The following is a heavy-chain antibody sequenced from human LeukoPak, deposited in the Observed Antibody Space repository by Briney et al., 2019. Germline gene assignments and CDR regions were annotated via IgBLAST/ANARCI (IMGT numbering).Heavy chain of an antibody. D-gene: IGHD3-10*01. V-gene: IGHV3-48*01. CDR1: GFTFSSYG. CDR2: ISTSSRST. CDR3: ARFAVRGVACDY. Sequence: GGSLRLSCAASGFTFSSYGMHWVRQAPGKGLEWLSYISTSSRSTYYADSVKGRFTISRDNAKNTLFLDMHSLRPGDSAVYYCARFAVRGVACDYWGQGTLLTVSS. J-gene: IGHJ4*02.